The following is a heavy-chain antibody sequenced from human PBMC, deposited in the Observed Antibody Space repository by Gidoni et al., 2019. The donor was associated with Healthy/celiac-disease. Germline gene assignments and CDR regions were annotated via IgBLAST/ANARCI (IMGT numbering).Heavy chain of an antibody. CDR1: GFTFSSYA. V-gene: IGHV3-30*01. CDR3: ARAALYSSSWYTFDY. CDR2: MSYDRSNK. Sequence: QVQLVESGGGVVQPGRSLRLSCAASGFTFSSYAMHWVRQAPGKGLEWVAVMSYDRSNKYYADSVKGRFTISRDNSKNTLYLQMNSLRAEDTAVYYCARAALYSSSWYTFDYWGQGTLVTVSS. J-gene: IGHJ4*02. D-gene: IGHD6-13*01.